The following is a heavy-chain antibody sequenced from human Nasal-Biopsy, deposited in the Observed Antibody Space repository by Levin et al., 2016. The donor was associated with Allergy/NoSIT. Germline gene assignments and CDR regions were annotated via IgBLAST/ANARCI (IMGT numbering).Heavy chain of an antibody. CDR1: GFTFTNYG. J-gene: IGHJ4*02. Sequence: GGSLRLSCAASGFTFTNYGIHWVRQAPGKGLEWVAVFWADGSGQYYAESVRGRFIISRDNSKTTVYLQMNSLRAEDTAVYYCARGVVPPPNPGIDYWGQGTQVTVSS. D-gene: IGHD2-2*01. V-gene: IGHV3-33*01. CDR3: ARGVVPPPNPGIDY. CDR2: FWADGSGQ.